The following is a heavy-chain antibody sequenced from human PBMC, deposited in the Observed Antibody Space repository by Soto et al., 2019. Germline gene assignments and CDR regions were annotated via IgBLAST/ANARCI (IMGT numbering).Heavy chain of an antibody. CDR3: ARLRAHYYYYGMDV. CDR2: IYYSGST. J-gene: IGHJ6*02. CDR1: GGSISSSSYY. Sequence: SETLSLTCTVSGGSISSSSYYWGWIRQPPGKGLEWIGSIYYSGSTYYNPSLKSRVTISVDTSKNQFSLKLSSVTAADTAVYYCARLRAHYYYYGMDVWGQGTTVTV. V-gene: IGHV4-39*01. D-gene: IGHD3-10*01.